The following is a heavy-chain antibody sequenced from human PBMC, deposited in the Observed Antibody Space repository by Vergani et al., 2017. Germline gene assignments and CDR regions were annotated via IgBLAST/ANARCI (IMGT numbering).Heavy chain of an antibody. CDR1: GGSISSSSYY. Sequence: QVQLQESGPGLVKPSETLSLTCTVSGGSISSSSYYWGWIRQPPGKGLEWIGSIYYSGSTYYNPSLKSRVTISVDTSKHQFSLRLSSVTAADTAVYYCARQQYDFWSGHPKAGMDVWGQGTTVTVSS. CDR3: ARQQYDFWSGHPKAGMDV. D-gene: IGHD3-3*01. V-gene: IGHV4-39*01. J-gene: IGHJ6*02. CDR2: IYYSGST.